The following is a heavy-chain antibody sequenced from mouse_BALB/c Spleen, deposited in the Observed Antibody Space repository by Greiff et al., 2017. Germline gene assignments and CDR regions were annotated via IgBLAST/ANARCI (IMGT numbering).Heavy chain of an antibody. J-gene: IGHJ2*01. D-gene: IGHD2-1*01. CDR1: GYTFTSYW. CDR2: IYPGDGDT. V-gene: IGHV1-87*01. Sequence: QVQLQQSGAELARPGASVKLSCKASGYTFTSYWMQWVKQRPGQGLEWIGAIYPGDGDTRYTQKFKGKATLTADKSSSTAYMQLSSLASEDSAVYYCAYYGNWFDYWGQGTTLTVSS. CDR3: AYYGNWFDY.